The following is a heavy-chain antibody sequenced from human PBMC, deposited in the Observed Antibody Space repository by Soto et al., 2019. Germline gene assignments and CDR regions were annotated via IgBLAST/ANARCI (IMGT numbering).Heavy chain of an antibody. D-gene: IGHD3-3*01. Sequence: PGGSLKLSCAASGFTFSSYGMHWVRQAPGKGLEWVAVIWYDGSNKYYADSVKGRFTISRDNSKNTLYLQMNSLRAEDTAVYYCARDWCIYDFWSGPPRYYYGMDVWGQGTTVTVSS. J-gene: IGHJ6*02. CDR3: ARDWCIYDFWSGPPRYYYGMDV. V-gene: IGHV3-33*01. CDR1: GFTFSSYG. CDR2: IWYDGSNK.